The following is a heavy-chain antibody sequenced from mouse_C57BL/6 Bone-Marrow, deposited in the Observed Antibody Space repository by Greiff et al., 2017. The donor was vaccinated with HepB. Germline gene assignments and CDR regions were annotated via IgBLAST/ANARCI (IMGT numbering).Heavy chain of an antibody. CDR3: ARDRGGSSLFDY. J-gene: IGHJ2*01. CDR2: INYDGSST. D-gene: IGHD1-1*01. Sequence: EVKLMESEGGLVQPGSSMKLSCTASGFTFSDYYMAWVRQVPEKGLEWVANINYDGSSTYYLDSLKSRFIISRDNAKNILYLQMSSLKSEDTATYYCARDRGGSSLFDYWGQGTTLTVSS. V-gene: IGHV5-16*01. CDR1: GFTFSDYY.